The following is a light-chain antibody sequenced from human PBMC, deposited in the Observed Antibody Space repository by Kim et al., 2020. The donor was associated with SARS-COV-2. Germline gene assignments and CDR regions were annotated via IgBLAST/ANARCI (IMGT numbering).Light chain of an antibody. CDR1: QSVSSN. CDR3: QHYNNWPYT. CDR2: GAS. V-gene: IGKV3-15*01. Sequence: SVSAGERAPLSCRASQSVSSNIAWYQQKPGQAPRLLIYGASTRATDIPARFSGSGSGTEFTLTISSLQSEDFAVYYCQHYNNWPYTFGQGTKLEI. J-gene: IGKJ2*01.